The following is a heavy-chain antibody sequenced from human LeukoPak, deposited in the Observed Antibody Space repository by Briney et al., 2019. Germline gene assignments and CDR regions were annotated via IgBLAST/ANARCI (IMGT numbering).Heavy chain of an antibody. CDR3: ATRKFTVTEQPDAFDI. V-gene: IGHV4-59*01. CDR1: GGSISSYY. J-gene: IGHJ3*02. Sequence: SETLSLTCTVSGGSISSYYWSWIRQPPGKGLEWIGYIYYSGSTNYYPSLKSRVTISVDTSKNQFSLKLSSVTAADTAVYYCATRKFTVTEQPDAFDIWGQGTMVTVSS. CDR2: IYYSGST. D-gene: IGHD4-17*01.